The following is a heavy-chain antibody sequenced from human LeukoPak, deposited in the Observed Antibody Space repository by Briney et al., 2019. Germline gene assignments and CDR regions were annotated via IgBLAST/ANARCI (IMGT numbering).Heavy chain of an antibody. CDR1: GFTFDDYG. J-gene: IGHJ4*02. CDR2: INWNGGST. Sequence: GGSLRLSCAASGFTFDDYGMSWVRHAPGKGLEWVSGINWNGGSTGYADSVKGRFTISRDNAKNSLYLQMNSLRAEDTALYHCARVDYYGSGGYYYYFDYWGQGTLVTVSS. D-gene: IGHD3-10*01. CDR3: ARVDYYGSGGYYYYFDY. V-gene: IGHV3-20*01.